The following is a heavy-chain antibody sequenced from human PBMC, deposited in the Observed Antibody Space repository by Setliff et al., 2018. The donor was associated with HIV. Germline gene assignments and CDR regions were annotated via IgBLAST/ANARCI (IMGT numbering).Heavy chain of an antibody. CDR3: ARDWVTRSNYYGSGSPWYFDF. CDR1: GVSIDSHY. CDR2: VYASAYS. V-gene: IGHV4-4*07. D-gene: IGHD3-10*01. J-gene: IGHJ2*01. Sequence: SETLSLTCNISGVSIDSHYWNWIRQPAGKGLEWIGRVYASAYSNYNPSLKSRVTMSVDTSQNQFSLKLRSVNAADTAVYYCARDWVTRSNYYGSGSPWYFDFWGRGILVTVSS.